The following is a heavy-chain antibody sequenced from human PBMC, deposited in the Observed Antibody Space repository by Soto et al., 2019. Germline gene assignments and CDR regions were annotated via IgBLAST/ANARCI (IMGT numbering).Heavy chain of an antibody. D-gene: IGHD3-10*01. CDR2: ISAGGGTT. V-gene: IGHV3-23*01. CDR1: GFNFGSNA. CDR3: APRPPHGSESSPLYF. Sequence: VQLSESGGGLVQPGGSLRLSCAASGFNFGSNAMTWVRQAPGRGPEWVSAISAGGGTTDYGDSMKGRFTISRDNSKNIVYLQMNSLRADEPAVYYCAPRPPHGSESSPLYFWGRGTLVIVSS. J-gene: IGHJ4*02.